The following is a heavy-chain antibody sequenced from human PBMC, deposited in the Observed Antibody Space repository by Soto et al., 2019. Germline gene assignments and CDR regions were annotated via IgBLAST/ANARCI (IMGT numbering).Heavy chain of an antibody. V-gene: IGHV1-46*02. CDR3: ARGGYDWYFDL. D-gene: IGHD5-18*01. Sequence: QVQLVQSGAEVKKPGASVKVSCKASGYTFNSYYIHWVRQAPGQGLEWMGIFNPSGGSTNYAQKLQGRVTLTRDTSTSTGYMELSSLRSEGTAIFYCARGGYDWYFDLWGRGTLVTVSS. CDR1: GYTFNSYY. J-gene: IGHJ2*01. CDR2: FNPSGGST.